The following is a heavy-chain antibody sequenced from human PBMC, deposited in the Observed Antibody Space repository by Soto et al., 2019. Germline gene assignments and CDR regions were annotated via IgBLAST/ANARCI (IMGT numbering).Heavy chain of an antibody. CDR2: INHSGST. CDR3: ARGGLRNRFYYYYGMDV. D-gene: IGHD3-3*01. J-gene: IGHJ6*02. Sequence: SETLSLTCAVYGGSFSGYYWSWIRQPPGKGLEWIGEINHSGSTNYNPSLKSRVTISVDTSKNQFSLKLSPVTAADTAVYYCARGGLRNRFYYYYGMDVWRQRTTVTVSS. V-gene: IGHV4-34*01. CDR1: GGSFSGYY.